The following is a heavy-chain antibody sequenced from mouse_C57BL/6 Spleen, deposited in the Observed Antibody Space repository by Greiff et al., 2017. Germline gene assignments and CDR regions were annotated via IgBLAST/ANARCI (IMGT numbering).Heavy chain of an antibody. Sequence: VQLQQPGAELVMPGASVKLSCKASGYTFTSYWMHWVKQRPGQGLEWIGEIDPSDSYTNYNQKFKGKSTLTVDKSSSTAYMQLSSLTSEDSAVYYCSRSHYGSSPYYWGQGTTLTVSS. CDR2: IDPSDSYT. J-gene: IGHJ2*01. V-gene: IGHV1-69*01. D-gene: IGHD1-1*01. CDR3: SRSHYGSSPYY. CDR1: GYTFTSYW.